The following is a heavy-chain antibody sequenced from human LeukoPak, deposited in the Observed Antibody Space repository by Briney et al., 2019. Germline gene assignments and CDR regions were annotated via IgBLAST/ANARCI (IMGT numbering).Heavy chain of an antibody. V-gene: IGHV1-8*01. CDR2: MNPNRGNT. CDR1: GYTFTSYD. CDR3: ARGPLGYYYDSSGYYSYYYYYMDV. J-gene: IGHJ6*03. D-gene: IGHD3-22*01. Sequence: GASVKVSCKASGYTFTSYDINWVRQATGQGREWMGWMNPNRGNTGYAQKFQGRVTMTRNTSISTAYMELSSLRSEDTAVYYCARGPLGYYYDSSGYYSYYYYYMDVWGKGTTVTVSS.